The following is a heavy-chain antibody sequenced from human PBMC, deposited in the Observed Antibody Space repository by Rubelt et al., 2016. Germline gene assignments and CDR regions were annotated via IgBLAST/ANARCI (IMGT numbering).Heavy chain of an antibody. V-gene: IGHV3-33*08. CDR3: ARGEYSYGYGYYFDY. D-gene: IGHD5-18*01. CDR2: ILYDGSNK. Sequence: GGGVVQPGRSLRLSCAASGFTFSSYGMHWVRQAPGHGLEWAAVILYDGSNKYYADSVKGRFTISRDNSKNTLYPHMNSPRAEDTAVYYCARGEYSYGYGYYFDYWGQGTLVTVSS. CDR1: GFTFSSYG. J-gene: IGHJ4*02.